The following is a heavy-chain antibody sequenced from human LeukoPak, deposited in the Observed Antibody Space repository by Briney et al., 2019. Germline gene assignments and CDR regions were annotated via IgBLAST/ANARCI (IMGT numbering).Heavy chain of an antibody. J-gene: IGHJ4*02. Sequence: SETLSLTCTVSGGSISSYYWSWIRQPPGKGLEWIGYIYYSGSTNYNPSLKNRVTISVDTSKNQFSLKLSSVTAADTAVYYCARALAATPPFDYWGQGTLVTVSS. CDR1: GGSISSYY. CDR2: IYYSGST. D-gene: IGHD2-15*01. CDR3: ARALAATPPFDY. V-gene: IGHV4-59*01.